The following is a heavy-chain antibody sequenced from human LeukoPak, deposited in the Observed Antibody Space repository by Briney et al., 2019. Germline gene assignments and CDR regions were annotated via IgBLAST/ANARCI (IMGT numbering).Heavy chain of an antibody. D-gene: IGHD4-17*01. V-gene: IGHV1-46*01. CDR1: GYTFTSYF. CDR3: ARDSADYGDYDY. CDR2: INPSGGST. Sequence: ASVKASCKASGYTFTSYFMHWVRQAPGQGLDWMGIINPSGGSTSYAQKFQGRVTMTRDTSTSTVYMELSSLRSEDTAVYYCARDSADYGDYDYWGQGTLVTVSS. J-gene: IGHJ4*02.